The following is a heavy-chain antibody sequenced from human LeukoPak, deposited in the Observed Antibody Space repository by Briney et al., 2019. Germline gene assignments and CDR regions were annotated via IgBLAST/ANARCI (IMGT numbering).Heavy chain of an antibody. CDR3: ARASTRGDDFHY. D-gene: IGHD3-10*01. Sequence: GRSLRLSCAASGFTFSSYGMHWVRQAPGKGLEWVAVIWYDGSNKYYADSVKGRFTISRDNSKNTLYLQMNSLRAEDTAVYYCARASTRGDDFHYWGQGTLVTVSS. V-gene: IGHV3-33*01. CDR2: IWYDGSNK. CDR1: GFTFSSYG. J-gene: IGHJ4*02.